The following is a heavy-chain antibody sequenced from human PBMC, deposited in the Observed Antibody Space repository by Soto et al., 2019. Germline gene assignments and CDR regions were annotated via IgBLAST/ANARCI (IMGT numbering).Heavy chain of an antibody. CDR3: ARDRTPRRGYYYYGMDV. D-gene: IGHD3-10*01. Sequence: ASVKVSCKASGYTFTSYGISWVRQAPGQGLEWMGWISAYNGNTNYAQKLQGRVTMTTDTSTSTAYMELRSLRSGDTAVYYCARDRTPRRGYYYYGMDVWGQGTTVTVSS. V-gene: IGHV1-18*01. CDR2: ISAYNGNT. J-gene: IGHJ6*02. CDR1: GYTFTSYG.